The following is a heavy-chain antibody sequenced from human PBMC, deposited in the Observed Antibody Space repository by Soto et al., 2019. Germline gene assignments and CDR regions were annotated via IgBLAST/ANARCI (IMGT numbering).Heavy chain of an antibody. Sequence: ASVKVSCKASGYTFTSYYIHWVRQAPGQGLEWMGIINPSGGSTSYAQKFQGRVTMTRDTSTSTVYMELSSLRSEDTAVYYCAGGYYDILTGALGYWGQGTLVTSPQ. CDR3: AGGYYDILTGALGY. J-gene: IGHJ4*02. CDR1: GYTFTSYY. D-gene: IGHD3-9*01. V-gene: IGHV1-46*03. CDR2: INPSGGST.